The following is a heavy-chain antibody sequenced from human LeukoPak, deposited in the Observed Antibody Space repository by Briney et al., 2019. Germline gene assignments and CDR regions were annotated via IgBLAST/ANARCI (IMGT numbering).Heavy chain of an antibody. V-gene: IGHV3-48*03. CDR2: ISSSGSTI. Sequence: GGSLRLSCAASGFTFSSYAMNWVRQAPGKGLEWVSYISSSGSTIYYADSVKGRFTISRDNAKNSLYLQMNSLRAEDTAVYYCASPHYDILTGYYGGFGYWGQGTLVTVSS. J-gene: IGHJ4*02. CDR3: ASPHYDILTGYYGGFGY. D-gene: IGHD3-9*01. CDR1: GFTFSSYA.